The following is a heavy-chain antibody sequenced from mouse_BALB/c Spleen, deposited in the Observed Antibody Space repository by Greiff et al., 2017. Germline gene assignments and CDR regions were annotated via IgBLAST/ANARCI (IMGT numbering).Heavy chain of an antibody. CDR1: GFTFSSYG. CDR2: ISSGGSYT. V-gene: IGHV5-6*03. Sequence: EVKLQESGGGLVKPGGSLKLSCAASGFTFSSYGMSWVRQTPDKRLEWVATISSGGSYTYYPDSVKGRFTISRDNAKNTLYLQMSSLKSEDTAMYYCARRDYYYAMDYWGQGTSVTVSS. J-gene: IGHJ4*01. CDR3: ARRDYYYAMDY.